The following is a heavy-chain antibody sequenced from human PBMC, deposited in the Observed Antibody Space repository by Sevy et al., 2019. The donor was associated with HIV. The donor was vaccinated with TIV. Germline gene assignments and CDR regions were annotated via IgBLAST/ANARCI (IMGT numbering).Heavy chain of an antibody. V-gene: IGHV1-18*01. CDR1: GYTFTSYG. CDR2: ISAYNGNT. CDR3: ARDRAGTVTTRPYYYYGMDV. D-gene: IGHD4-4*01. J-gene: IGHJ6*02. Sequence: ASVKVSCKASGYTFTSYGISWVRQAPGQGLEWRGWISAYNGNTKYAQKLQGRVTMTTDTSTRTAYMELRSLRSDDTAAYYCARDRAGTVTTRPYYYYGMDVCGQGTTVTVSS.